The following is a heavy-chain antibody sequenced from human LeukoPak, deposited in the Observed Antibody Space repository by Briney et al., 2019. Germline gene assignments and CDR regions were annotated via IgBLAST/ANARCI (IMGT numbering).Heavy chain of an antibody. CDR2: LSSGHE. CDR1: GFTFTTYS. D-gene: IGHD7-27*01. CDR3: VSDHAWGFDY. J-gene: IGHJ4*02. Sequence: PGGSLRLSCAASGFTFTTYSMNWVRQAPGKGLEWVAYLSSGHELYADSVKGRFTISRDNAKDSLYLQMNSLRAEDTAVYYCVSDHAWGFDYWGQGTLVRVSS. V-gene: IGHV3-21*05.